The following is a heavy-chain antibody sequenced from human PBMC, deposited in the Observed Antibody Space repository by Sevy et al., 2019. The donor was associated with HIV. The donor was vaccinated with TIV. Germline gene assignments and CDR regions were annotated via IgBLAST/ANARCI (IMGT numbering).Heavy chain of an antibody. V-gene: IGHV5-51*01. CDR1: GYIFKNHW. D-gene: IGHD3-22*01. Sequence: GESLKISCKGSGYIFKNHWIGWVRQVPGKGLEWMGIFYPGNSDVRYSPSFQGHVTISADKSISAAYLQWRSMKASDTAMYFCARGLYYYDSSGYSDAFDIWGQWTMVTVSS. CDR2: FYPGNSDV. J-gene: IGHJ3*02. CDR3: ARGLYYYDSSGYSDAFDI.